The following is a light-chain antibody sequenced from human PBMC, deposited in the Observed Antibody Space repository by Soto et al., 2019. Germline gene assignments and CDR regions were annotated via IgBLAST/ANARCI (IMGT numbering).Light chain of an antibody. CDR1: QSTSTW. V-gene: IGKV1-5*03. CDR3: QPYINYSYA. J-gene: IGKJ1*01. CDR2: EAS. Sequence: DIQMTQSPSTLSASVGDRVTITCRASQSTSTWLAWYQQRPGKTPKLLTSEASKLESGVPSRSSGSGSGTEFTLTISSRKHSDFATYCSQPYINYSYAFGQGTNVEIK.